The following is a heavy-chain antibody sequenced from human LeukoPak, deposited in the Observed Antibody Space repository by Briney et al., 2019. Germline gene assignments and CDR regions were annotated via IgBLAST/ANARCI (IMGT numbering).Heavy chain of an antibody. D-gene: IGHD4-17*01. Sequence: GGSLRLSCAASGFTFSGYELNWVRQAPGKGLEWVSYISTTGTTVYYADSVKGRFAISRDNVKNSLYLQMNSLRDEDTAVYYCARGGDYGDYVDFAYWGQGTLVTVCS. J-gene: IGHJ4*02. V-gene: IGHV3-48*03. CDR2: ISTTGTTV. CDR3: ARGGDYGDYVDFAY. CDR1: GFTFSGYE.